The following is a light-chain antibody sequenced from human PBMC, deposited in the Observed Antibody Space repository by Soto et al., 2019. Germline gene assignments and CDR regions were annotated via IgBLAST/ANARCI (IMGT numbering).Light chain of an antibody. V-gene: IGKV3-20*01. J-gene: IGKJ2*01. CDR3: QQYGSSPQT. CDR1: QNVSSSY. CDR2: GAS. Sequence: EIVLTQSPGTLSLSPGERATLSCRASQNVSSSYLAWYQQKPGQAPRLLIYGASSRATGIPDRFSGSGSGTDFTLTISRLEPEDFAVYYCQQYGSSPQTFGQGTKLEMK.